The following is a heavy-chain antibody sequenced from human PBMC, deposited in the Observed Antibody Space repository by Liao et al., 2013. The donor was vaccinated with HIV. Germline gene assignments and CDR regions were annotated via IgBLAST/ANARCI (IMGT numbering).Heavy chain of an antibody. J-gene: IGHJ4*02. V-gene: IGHV4-61*02. CDR3: AKTTGDPYYFDY. D-gene: IGHD7-27*01. CDR1: GGSISSGSYY. CDR2: IYTSGST. Sequence: QVQLQESGPGLVKPSQTLSLTCTVSGGSISSGSYYWSWIRQPAGKGLEWIGRIYTSGSTNYNPSLKSRVTISVDTSKNQFSLKLSSVTAADTAVYYCAKTTGDPYYFDYWGQGTLVTVSS.